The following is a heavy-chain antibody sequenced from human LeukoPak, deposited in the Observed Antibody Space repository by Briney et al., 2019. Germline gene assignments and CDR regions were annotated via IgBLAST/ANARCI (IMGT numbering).Heavy chain of an antibody. V-gene: IGHV3-23*01. CDR1: GFTFSSYA. D-gene: IGHD3-22*01. CDR3: AKDSYYYDSSGPDPFDI. Sequence: GGSLRLSCAASGFTFSSYAMSWVRQAPGKGLEWVSAISGSGGSTYYADSVKGRFTISRDNSKNTLYLQMNSLRAEDTAVYYCAKDSYYYDSSGPDPFDIWGQGTMVTVSS. CDR2: ISGSGGST. J-gene: IGHJ3*02.